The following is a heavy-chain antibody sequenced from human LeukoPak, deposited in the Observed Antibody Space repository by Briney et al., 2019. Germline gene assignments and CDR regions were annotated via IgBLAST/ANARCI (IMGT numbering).Heavy chain of an antibody. Sequence: PGGSLRLSCAASGFTFSSYAMHWVRQAPGKGPEWVAVISYDGSNKYYADSVKGRFTISRDNSKNTLYLQMNSLRAEDTAVYYCASGADGSSWYCNLDYRGQGTLVTVSS. D-gene: IGHD6-13*01. CDR3: ASGADGSSWYCNLDY. CDR2: ISYDGSNK. J-gene: IGHJ4*02. CDR1: GFTFSSYA. V-gene: IGHV3-30-3*01.